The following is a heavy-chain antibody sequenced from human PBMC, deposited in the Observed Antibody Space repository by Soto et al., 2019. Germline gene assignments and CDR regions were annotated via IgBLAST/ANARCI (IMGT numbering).Heavy chain of an antibody. CDR1: GGSISSYY. CDR2: IYYSGST. V-gene: IGHV4-59*01. Sequence: PSETLSLTCTVSGGSISSYYWSWIRQPPGKGLEWIGYIYYSGSTNYNPSLKSRVTMSRDTSINTAYMELNNLISDDTAVYYCAREIRSGYYKYWYFDLWGRGTLVTVSS. J-gene: IGHJ2*01. D-gene: IGHD3-3*01. CDR3: AREIRSGYYKYWYFDL.